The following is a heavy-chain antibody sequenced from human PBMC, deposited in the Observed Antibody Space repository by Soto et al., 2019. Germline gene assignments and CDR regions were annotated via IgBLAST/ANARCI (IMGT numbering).Heavy chain of an antibody. CDR2: VNPDGTIT. J-gene: IGHJ5*02. CDR3: AKNYYESGSYYLFDA. Sequence: GGSLRLSCAASGYTFSHYWMHWVRQAPGKGLVWVSRVNPDGTITTYADSVKGRFTISRDNAKNTLYLQMNSLGVEDTALYFCAKNYYESGSYYLFDAWGQGTQVTVSS. CDR1: GYTFSHYW. V-gene: IGHV3-74*01. D-gene: IGHD3-10*01.